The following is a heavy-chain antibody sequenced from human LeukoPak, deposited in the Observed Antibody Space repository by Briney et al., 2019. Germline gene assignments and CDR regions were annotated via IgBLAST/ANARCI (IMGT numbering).Heavy chain of an antibody. CDR3: ARGDYRPAMAGEPFDY. Sequence: GGSLRLSCEASGFSFSGYSMDWVRQAPGKALEWVSSISSSSTYMFHADSVKGRFTISRDNAKNSLYLQMNSLRAEDTAVYYCARGDYRPAMAGEPFDYWGQGTLVTVSS. CDR2: ISSSSTYM. J-gene: IGHJ4*02. V-gene: IGHV3-21*01. CDR1: GFSFSGYS. D-gene: IGHD6-19*01.